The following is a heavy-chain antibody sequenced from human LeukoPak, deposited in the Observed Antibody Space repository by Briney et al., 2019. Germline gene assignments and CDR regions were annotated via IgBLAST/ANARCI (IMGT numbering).Heavy chain of an antibody. V-gene: IGHV4-39*01. CDR1: GGSISSSSYY. J-gene: IGHJ6*02. CDR2: IYYSGST. CDR3: ARTEEESSSWYLRSKGDYGMDV. D-gene: IGHD6-13*01. Sequence: PSETLSLTCTVSGGSISSSSYYWGWIRQPPGKGLEWIGSIYYSGSTYYNPSLKSRVTISVDTSKNQFSLKLSSVTAADTAVYYCARTEEESSSWYLRSKGDYGMDVWGQGTTVTVSS.